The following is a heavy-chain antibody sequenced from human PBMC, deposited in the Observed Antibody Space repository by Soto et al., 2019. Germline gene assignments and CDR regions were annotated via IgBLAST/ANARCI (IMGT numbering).Heavy chain of an antibody. CDR1: GGSISSSSW. CDR3: ARESIVVPRAFDI. D-gene: IGHD2-21*01. Sequence: SETLSLTCAVSGGSISSSSWWSWVRQPPGKGLEWIGEIYHSGSTNYNPSLKSRVTISVDKSKNQFSLKLSSVTAADTAVYYYARESIVVPRAFDIWGQGTMVTVSS. J-gene: IGHJ3*02. CDR2: IYHSGST. V-gene: IGHV4-4*02.